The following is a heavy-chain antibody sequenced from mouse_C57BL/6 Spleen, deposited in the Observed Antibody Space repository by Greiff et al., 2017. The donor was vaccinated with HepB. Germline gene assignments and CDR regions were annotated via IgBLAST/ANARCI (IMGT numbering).Heavy chain of an antibody. Sequence: QVQLQQSGAELAKPGASVKLSCKASGYTFTSYWMHWVKQRPGQGLEWIGYINPSSGYTKYNQKFKDKATLTADKSSSTAYMQLSSLTYEDSAVYYCASGGYYYGSPHYYAMDYWGQGTSVTVSS. D-gene: IGHD1-1*01. CDR1: GYTFTSYW. V-gene: IGHV1-7*01. CDR3: ASGGYYYGSPHYYAMDY. J-gene: IGHJ4*01. CDR2: INPSSGYT.